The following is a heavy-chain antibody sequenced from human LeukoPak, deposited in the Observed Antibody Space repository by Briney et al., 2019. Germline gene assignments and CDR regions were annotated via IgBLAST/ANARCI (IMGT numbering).Heavy chain of an antibody. D-gene: IGHD6-6*01. V-gene: IGHV1-69*04. CDR2: IIPILGIA. Sequence: SVKVSCKASGGTFSSYAISWVRQAPGQGLEWMGRIIPILGIANYAQKFQGRVTITADKSTSTAYMELSSLRSEDTAVYYCARDGLDGPRPYIAAPMDWGQGTLVTVSS. J-gene: IGHJ4*02. CDR3: ARDGLDGPRPYIAAPMD. CDR1: GGTFSSYA.